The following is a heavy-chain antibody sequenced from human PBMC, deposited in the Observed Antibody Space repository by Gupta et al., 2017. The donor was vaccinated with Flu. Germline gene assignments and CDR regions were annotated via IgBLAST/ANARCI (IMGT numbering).Heavy chain of an antibody. V-gene: IGHV3-15*01. CDR1: GFTFRDVW. J-gene: IGHJ4*02. Sequence: SCAASGFTFRDVWMSWVRQAPGRGLEWLGRIKSKSESGIIDYAAPVKGRFTISRDDKKNTLFLQMNSLKTEDTGVYYCTTDPRNWGQGTLVTVSS. CDR3: TTDPRN. CDR2: IKSKSESGII.